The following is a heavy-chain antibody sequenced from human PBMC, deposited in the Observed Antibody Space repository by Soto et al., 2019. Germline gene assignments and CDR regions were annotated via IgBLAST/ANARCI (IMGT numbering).Heavy chain of an antibody. D-gene: IGHD3-9*01. V-gene: IGHV3-23*01. Sequence: EVQLLESGGGLVQPGGSLRLSCAASGFTFSSYAMSWVRQAPGKGLEWVSAISGSGGSTYYADSVKGRFTISRDNSKNTLDLQMNSLRAEDTAVYYCAKGGDFDWLPLTERNYFDYWGQGTLVTVSS. CDR3: AKGGDFDWLPLTERNYFDY. CDR2: ISGSGGST. CDR1: GFTFSSYA. J-gene: IGHJ4*02.